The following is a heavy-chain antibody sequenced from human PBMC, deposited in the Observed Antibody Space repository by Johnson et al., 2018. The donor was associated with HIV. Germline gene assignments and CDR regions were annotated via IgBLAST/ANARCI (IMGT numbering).Heavy chain of an antibody. CDR2: ISSSGGTI. D-gene: IGHD3/OR15-3a*01. CDR1: GFTFSSYG. Sequence: QLVESGGGVVQPGRSLRLTCAASGFTFSSYGMHWVRQAPEKGLEWISYISSSGGTIFYADSVKCRFTISRDIAKNTLYLQMNSLRAEDTAVYYCARDGRGLDAFDIWDQGTVVTVSS. CDR3: ARDGRGLDAFDI. J-gene: IGHJ3*02. V-gene: IGHV3-48*04.